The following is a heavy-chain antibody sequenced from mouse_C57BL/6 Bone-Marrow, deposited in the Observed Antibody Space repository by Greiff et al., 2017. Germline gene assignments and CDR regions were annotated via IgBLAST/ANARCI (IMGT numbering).Heavy chain of an antibody. CDR1: GYTFTSYG. D-gene: IGHD3-2*02. CDR2: IYPRSGNT. J-gene: IGHJ2*01. CDR3: ARVATFAPQGDFDN. Sequence: QVQLQQSGAELARPGASVKLSCKASGYTFTSYGISWVKQRTGQGLEWIGEIYPRSGNTYYNEKFKGKATLTADKSSSTAYMELRSLTSEDSAVYFCARVATFAPQGDFDNWGQGATLTVSS. V-gene: IGHV1-81*01.